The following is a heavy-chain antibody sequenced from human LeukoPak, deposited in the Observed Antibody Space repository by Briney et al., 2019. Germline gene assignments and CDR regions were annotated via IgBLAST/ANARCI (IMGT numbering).Heavy chain of an antibody. D-gene: IGHD5-12*01. CDR1: GGSISPYY. Sequence: SETLSLTCSVSGGSISPYYWGWIRQPPGKGLEWIGSMHHSGRAYYNPSLESRVTISVDTSMNQFSLRVNSVSAADTAVYYCAAYFSGYAQFQYWGQGTLVTVSS. J-gene: IGHJ4*02. CDR2: MHHSGRA. CDR3: AAYFSGYAQFQY. V-gene: IGHV4-38-2*02.